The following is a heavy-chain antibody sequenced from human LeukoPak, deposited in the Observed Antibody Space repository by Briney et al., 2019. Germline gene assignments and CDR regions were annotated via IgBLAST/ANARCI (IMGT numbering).Heavy chain of an antibody. CDR2: INPSGGST. D-gene: IGHD3-22*01. Sequence: ASVKVSCKASGYTFTSYYMHWVRQAPGQGLEWVGIINPSGGSTSYAQKFQGRVTMTGDTSTSTVYMELSSLRSEDTAVYYCARPQAYDSSGNDAFDIWGQGTMVTVSS. CDR1: GYTFTSYY. J-gene: IGHJ3*02. CDR3: ARPQAYDSSGNDAFDI. V-gene: IGHV1-46*01.